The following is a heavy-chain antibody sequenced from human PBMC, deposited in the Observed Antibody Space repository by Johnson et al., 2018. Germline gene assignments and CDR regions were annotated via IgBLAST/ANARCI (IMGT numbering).Heavy chain of an antibody. D-gene: IGHD3-3*02. V-gene: IGHV4-39*07. CDR1: GGSISSSSYY. CDR3: ARGHFYYYYYMDV. Sequence: QVQLQESGPGLVKPSETLSLTCSVSGGSISSSSYYWGWIRQPPGKGLEWIGTMYYSGSTYYNPSLKSRVTILVDTSKNQFSLKLSSVTAADTAVYYCARGHFYYYYYMDVWGKGTSVTVSS. CDR2: MYYSGST. J-gene: IGHJ6*03.